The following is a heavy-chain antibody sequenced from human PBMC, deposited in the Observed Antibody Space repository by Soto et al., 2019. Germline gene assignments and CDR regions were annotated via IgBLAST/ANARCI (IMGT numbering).Heavy chain of an antibody. CDR2: DYTSETT. D-gene: IGHD6-13*01. V-gene: IGHV4-4*07. CDR1: GGSMSGYY. CDR3: AGNIAAAGRRYYGMDV. J-gene: IGHJ6*02. Sequence: QVQLQESGPGLVKPSETLSLTCTVSGGSMSGYYWSCVRQSAGKGLEWIGRDYTSETTYYNPSLKSRVTMSLDTSKNQFSLNLYSLTAADTAVYYCAGNIAAAGRRYYGMDVWRQGTTVTVSS.